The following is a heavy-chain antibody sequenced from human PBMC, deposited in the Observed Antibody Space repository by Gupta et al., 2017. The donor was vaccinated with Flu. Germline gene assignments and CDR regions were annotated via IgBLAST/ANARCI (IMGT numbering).Heavy chain of an antibody. Sequence: EMQLVESGGGLVQPGGSLRLSCAASGFTFSSYWMHWVRQVPGKGLVWVSRINSDGSSTSYADSVKGRFTISRDNAKNTLYLEMNSLRSEDTALYYCARGYYGSGSYGLFDYWGQGTLVTVSS. V-gene: IGHV3-74*02. D-gene: IGHD3-10*01. CDR3: ARGYYGSGSYGLFDY. CDR2: INSDGSST. J-gene: IGHJ4*02. CDR1: GFTFSSYW.